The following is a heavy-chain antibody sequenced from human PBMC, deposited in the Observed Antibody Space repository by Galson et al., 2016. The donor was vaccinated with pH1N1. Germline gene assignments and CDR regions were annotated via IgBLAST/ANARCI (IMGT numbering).Heavy chain of an antibody. CDR1: GFIFSDHW. CDR3: VRAIGAAASF. CDR2: TNQDGSQK. D-gene: IGHD6-13*01. V-gene: IGHV3-7*01. J-gene: IGHJ4*02. Sequence: SLRLSCAASGFIFSDHWMSWVRQAPDKGLEWVANTNQDGSQKYYVDSVRGRFTISRDNAKNSVSLQMNGLRPDDTGVYYCVRAIGAAASFWGQGTLVTVSS.